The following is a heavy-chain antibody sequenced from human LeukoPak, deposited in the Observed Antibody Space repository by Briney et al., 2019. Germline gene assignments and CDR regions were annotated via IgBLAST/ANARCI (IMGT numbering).Heavy chain of an antibody. J-gene: IGHJ3*02. CDR2: INPSGGST. CDR1: GYTFTGYY. CDR3: ARDPITMIVVVPDAFDI. V-gene: IGHV1-46*01. D-gene: IGHD3-22*01. Sequence: GASVKVSCKASGYTFTGYYMHWVRQAPGQGLEWMGIINPSGGSTSYAQKFQGRVTMTRDTSTSTVYMELSSLRSEDTAVYYCARDPITMIVVVPDAFDIWGQGTMVTVSS.